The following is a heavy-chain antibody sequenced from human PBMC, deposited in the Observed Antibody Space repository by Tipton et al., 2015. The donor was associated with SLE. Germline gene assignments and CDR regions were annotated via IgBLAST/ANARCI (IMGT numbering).Heavy chain of an antibody. Sequence: SLRLSCAASGFTFSSYAMSWVRQAPGKGLEWVSAISGSGGSTYYADSVKGRFTISRDNSKNTLYLQMNSLRAEDTAVYYCATESYSSSWSRDYYYMDVWGKGTTVTVSS. CDR3: ATESYSSSWSRDYYYMDV. J-gene: IGHJ6*03. V-gene: IGHV3-23*01. D-gene: IGHD6-13*01. CDR2: ISGSGGST. CDR1: GFTFSSYA.